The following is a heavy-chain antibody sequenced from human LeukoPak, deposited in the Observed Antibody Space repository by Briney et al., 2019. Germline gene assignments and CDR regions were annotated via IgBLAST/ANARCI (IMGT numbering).Heavy chain of an antibody. CDR3: AREGYGDYGTFFDY. CDR1: GGSISSYY. V-gene: IGHV4-59*01. CDR2: IYYSGST. Sequence: SETLSLTCTVSGGSISSYYWSWIRQPPGKGLEWIGYIYYSGSTNYNPSLKSRVTISVDTSKNQCSLKLSSVTAADTAVYYCAREGYGDYGTFFDYWGQGTLVTVSS. D-gene: IGHD4-17*01. J-gene: IGHJ4*02.